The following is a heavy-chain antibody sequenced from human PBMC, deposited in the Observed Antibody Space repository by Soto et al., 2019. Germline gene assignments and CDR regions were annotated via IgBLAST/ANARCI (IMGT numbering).Heavy chain of an antibody. CDR1: GGSIKNTNYH. J-gene: IGHJ4*01. Sequence: KTSETLSLTCSVSGGSIKNTNYHWGWIRQPPGKGLEWIGTLYYRGATDYNPSLKTRVTISVDTSKNLLSLNLSSVTAADTAVYYCFGVMAATLDYWGQGTLVTVSS. CDR2: LYYRGAT. D-gene: IGHD2-21*02. CDR3: FGVMAATLDY. V-gene: IGHV4-39*01.